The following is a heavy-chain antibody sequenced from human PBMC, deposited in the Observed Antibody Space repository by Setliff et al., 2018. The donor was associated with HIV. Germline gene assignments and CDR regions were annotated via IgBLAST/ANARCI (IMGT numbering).Heavy chain of an antibody. J-gene: IGHJ6*03. Sequence: SETLSLTCAVYGGSLSGHYWSWIRQPPGKGLEWIGEINHSGSTNYNPSLKSRVTISVDTSKNQFSLRLSSVTTADTAVYYCARAYYYYMDVWGKGTTVTVSS. CDR3: ARAYYYYMDV. CDR2: INHSGST. V-gene: IGHV4-34*01. CDR1: GGSLSGHY.